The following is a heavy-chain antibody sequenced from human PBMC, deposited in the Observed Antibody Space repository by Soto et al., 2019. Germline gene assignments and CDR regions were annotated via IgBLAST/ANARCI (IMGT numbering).Heavy chain of an antibody. CDR2: IYWDDDK. CDR1: GFSLSTSGVG. J-gene: IGHJ4*02. CDR3: AHRLGYCSSTTCYAADNYFDY. V-gene: IGHV2-5*02. D-gene: IGHD2-2*01. Sequence: GSGPTLVNPTQTLTLTCTFSGFSLSTSGVGVGWIRQPPGKALEWLALIYWDDDKRFSPSLKTRLTITKDTSKNQVVLTMTNMDPVDTATYYCAHRLGYCSSTTCYAADNYFDYWGQGTLVTVSS.